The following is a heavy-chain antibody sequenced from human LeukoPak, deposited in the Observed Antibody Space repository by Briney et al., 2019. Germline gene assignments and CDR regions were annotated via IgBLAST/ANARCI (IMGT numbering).Heavy chain of an antibody. CDR3: ARDRHYGDYSSYFDY. V-gene: IGHV1-18*01. CDR2: ISAYNGNT. CDR1: GHTFTSYG. J-gene: IGHJ4*02. D-gene: IGHD4-17*01. Sequence: ASVKVSCKASGHTFTSYGISWVQQAPGQGLEWMGWISAYNGNTNYAQKLQGRVTMTTDTSTSTAYMELRSLRSDDTAVYYCARDRHYGDYSSYFDYWGQGTLVTVSS.